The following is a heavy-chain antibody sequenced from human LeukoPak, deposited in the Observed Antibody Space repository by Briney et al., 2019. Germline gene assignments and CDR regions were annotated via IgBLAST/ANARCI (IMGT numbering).Heavy chain of an antibody. Sequence: SETLSLTCAVYGGSFSGYYWSWIRQPPGKGLEWIGEINHSGSTNYNPSLKSRVTISVDTSKNQFSLKLSSVTAADTAVYYCARRGPLVSYFDYWGQGTLVTVSS. V-gene: IGHV4-34*01. D-gene: IGHD3-9*01. CDR2: INHSGST. CDR1: GGSFSGYY. J-gene: IGHJ4*02. CDR3: ARRGPLVSYFDY.